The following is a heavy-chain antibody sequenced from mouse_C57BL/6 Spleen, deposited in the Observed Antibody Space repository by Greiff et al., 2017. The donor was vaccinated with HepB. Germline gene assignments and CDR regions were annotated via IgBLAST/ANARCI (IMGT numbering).Heavy chain of an antibody. CDR1: GYTFTSYW. CDR2: IDPSDSET. CDR3: AREASGSFFFAY. J-gene: IGHJ3*01. D-gene: IGHD3-2*02. Sequence: VQLQQPGAELVRPGSSVKLSCKASGYTFTSYWMHWVKQRPIQGLEWIGNIDPSDSETHYNQKFKDKATLTVDKSSSTAYMQLSSLTSEDSAVYYCAREASGSFFFAYCGQGTLVTVSA. V-gene: IGHV1-52*01.